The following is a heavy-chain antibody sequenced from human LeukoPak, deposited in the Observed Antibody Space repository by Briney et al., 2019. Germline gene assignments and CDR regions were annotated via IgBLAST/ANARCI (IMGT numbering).Heavy chain of an antibody. CDR3: ARGMYSSSWHPPHYYYYGMGV. V-gene: IGHV1-46*01. J-gene: IGHJ6*02. CDR1: GYTFTSYY. D-gene: IGHD6-13*01. CDR2: INPSGGST. Sequence: ASVKVSCKASGYTFTSYYMHWVRQAPGQGLEWMGIINPSGGSTSYAQKFQGRVTMTRDTSTSTVYMELSSLRSEDTAVYYCARGMYSSSWHPPHYYYYGMGVWGQGTTVTVSS.